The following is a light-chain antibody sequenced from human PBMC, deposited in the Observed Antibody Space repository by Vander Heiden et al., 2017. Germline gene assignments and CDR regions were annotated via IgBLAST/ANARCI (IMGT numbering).Light chain of an antibody. J-gene: IGKJ3*01. CDR3: QQRNRGHPLFT. CDR2: DAS. CDR1: PSVSSF. V-gene: IGKV3D-11*02. Sequence: GLSQSPATLSLSLGERATLPCRASPSVSSFLAWYQQNPGQAPRLLIYDASTSATGIRARFSGSGLGKDFTLTISSLEPEDLAVYYCQQRNRGHPLFTFSHGTKVDIK.